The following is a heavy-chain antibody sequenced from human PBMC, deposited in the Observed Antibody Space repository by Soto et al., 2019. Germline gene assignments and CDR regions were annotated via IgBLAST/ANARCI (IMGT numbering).Heavy chain of an antibody. J-gene: IGHJ5*02. CDR2: ISAYTGNT. CDR3: AKGHRHGAVDWFDP. Sequence: QVQLVQSGAEVKNHGASVKVSCKAFGYTFTNYGVSWVRQAPGQGLEWMGWISAYTGNTNYAQKFQDRVTMTTDTSTTTAYMELRSLRSDDTAVYYCAKGHRHGAVDWFDPWGQGTLVTVSS. D-gene: IGHD3-10*01. CDR1: GYTFTNYG. V-gene: IGHV1-18*04.